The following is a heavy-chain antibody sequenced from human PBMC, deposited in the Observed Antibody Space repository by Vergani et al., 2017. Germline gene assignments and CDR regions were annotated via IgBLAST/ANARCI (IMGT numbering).Heavy chain of an antibody. J-gene: IGHJ5*02. Sequence: QVQLQQWGAGLLKPSETLSLTCAVYGGSFSGYYWSWIRQPPGKGLEWIGGINHSGSTNYNPSLKSRVTISVDTSKNQFSLKLSSVTAADTAVYYCAREGQAYSSSWYYRQHWFDPWGEGTLVTVSS. CDR1: GGSFSGYY. D-gene: IGHD6-13*01. CDR3: AREGQAYSSSWYYRQHWFDP. CDR2: INHSGST. V-gene: IGHV4-34*01.